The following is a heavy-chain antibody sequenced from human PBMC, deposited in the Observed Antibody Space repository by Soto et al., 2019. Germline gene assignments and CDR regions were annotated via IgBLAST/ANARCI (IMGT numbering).Heavy chain of an antibody. CDR3: GGGGGDYYGSGSYPLDY. Sequence: QVQLVQSGAEVKKPGASVKVSCKASGYTFTGYYMHWVRQAPGQGLEWMGWINPNSGGTNYAQKFQGWVTMTRDTCKSTAERGLRSLRSDDRAGYYCGGGGGDYYGSGSYPLDYWGQGTLVTVSS. CDR1: GYTFTGYY. J-gene: IGHJ4*02. V-gene: IGHV1-2*04. D-gene: IGHD3-10*01. CDR2: INPNSGGT.